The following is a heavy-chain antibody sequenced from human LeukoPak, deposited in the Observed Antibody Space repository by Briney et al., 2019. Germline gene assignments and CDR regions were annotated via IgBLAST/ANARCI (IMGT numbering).Heavy chain of an antibody. Sequence: PSETLSLTCTVSGGSISSYYWSWIRQPPGKRLEWIGYIYYSGSTSYNPPLKSRVTISVDTSKNQISLKLSSVTAADTAVYYCARDLGVMVRAFDIWGQGTMVTVSS. J-gene: IGHJ3*02. CDR3: ARDLGVMVRAFDI. CDR2: IYYSGST. D-gene: IGHD5-18*01. CDR1: GGSISSYY. V-gene: IGHV4-59*01.